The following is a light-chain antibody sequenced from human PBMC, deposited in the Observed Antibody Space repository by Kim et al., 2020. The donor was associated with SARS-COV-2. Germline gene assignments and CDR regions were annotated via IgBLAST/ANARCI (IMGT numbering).Light chain of an antibody. CDR2: DAS. J-gene: IGKJ1*01. CDR3: QQYNDWCT. Sequence: EIVMTRSPATLSVSPGERATLSCRASQSVTSNLAWYQQKPGQAPRLLIYDASTRATGVPARFSASGSGTEFTLTISSLQSEDFAVYYCQQYNDWCTFGQGTKVDIK. CDR1: QSVTSN. V-gene: IGKV3-15*01.